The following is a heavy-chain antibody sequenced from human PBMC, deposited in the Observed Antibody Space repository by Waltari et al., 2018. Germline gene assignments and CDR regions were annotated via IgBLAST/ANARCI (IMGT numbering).Heavy chain of an antibody. J-gene: IGHJ4*02. CDR1: GGSISSSSYY. D-gene: IGHD1-26*01. V-gene: IGHV4-39*01. CDR2: IFFCGVT. Sequence: QLQLQESGPGLVKPSETLSLTCTVSGGSISSSSYYWGWIRQPPGKGLEWIGCIFFCGVTYSPPALKSRVPISVDTSKNQFSLKLSSVTAADTAVYYCARPPSREGPFDYWGQGTLVTVSS. CDR3: ARPPSREGPFDY.